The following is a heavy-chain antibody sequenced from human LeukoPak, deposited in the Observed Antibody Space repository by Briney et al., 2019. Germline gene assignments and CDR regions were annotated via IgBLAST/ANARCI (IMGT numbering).Heavy chain of an antibody. CDR1: GGTFSSYA. CDR3: ARGGAMDYDILTGYYLDY. J-gene: IGHJ4*02. CDR2: IIPIFVTA. V-gene: IGHV1-69*13. Sequence: SVKVSCKASGGTFSSYAISWVRQAPGQGLEWMGGIIPIFVTANYAQKFQGRVTITADESTSTAYMELSSLRSEDTAVYYCARGGAMDYDILTGYYLDYWGQGTLVTVSS. D-gene: IGHD3-9*01.